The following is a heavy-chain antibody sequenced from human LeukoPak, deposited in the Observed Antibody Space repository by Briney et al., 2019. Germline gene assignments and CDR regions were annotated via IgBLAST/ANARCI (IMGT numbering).Heavy chain of an antibody. CDR3: ARGQKDIAVDGTGNWFDP. V-gene: IGHV4-38-2*02. Sequence: SETLSLTCTVSGYSISSGYYWGWIRQPPGKGLEWIGSIYHSGSTYYNPSLKSRVTISEDTSKYQFSLKLRSVTAADTAVYYCARGQKDIAVDGTGNWFDPWGQGTLVNVSS. J-gene: IGHJ5*02. D-gene: IGHD6-13*01. CDR1: GYSISSGYY. CDR2: IYHSGST.